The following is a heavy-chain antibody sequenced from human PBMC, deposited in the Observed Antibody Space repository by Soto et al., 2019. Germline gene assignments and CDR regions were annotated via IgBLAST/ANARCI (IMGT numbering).Heavy chain of an antibody. J-gene: IGHJ3*02. CDR2: ISAYNGNT. Sequence: QVQLVQSGAEVKKPGASVKVSCKASGYTFTSFGISWVRQAPGQGLEWMGWISAYNGNTNYAENLQGRVTRTTDTSTSTAYMELRSLRSDDTAVYYCARDHRGGTDAFDMWGQGTRVSVSS. V-gene: IGHV1-18*01. CDR3: ARDHRGGTDAFDM. D-gene: IGHD2-15*01. CDR1: GYTFTSFG.